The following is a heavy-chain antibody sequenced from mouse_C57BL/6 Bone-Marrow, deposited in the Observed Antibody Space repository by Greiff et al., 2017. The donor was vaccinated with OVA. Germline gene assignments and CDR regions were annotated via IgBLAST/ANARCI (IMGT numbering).Heavy chain of an antibody. CDR2: IYPGDGDT. CDR3: ARTIPYYGSSYWYFDV. Sequence: QVQLQQPGPELVKPGASVKISCKASGYAFSSSWMNWVKQRPGKGLEWIGRIYPGDGDTNYNGKFKGKATLTADKSSSTAYMQLSSLTSEDSAVYFCARTIPYYGSSYWYFDVWGTGTTVTVSS. J-gene: IGHJ1*03. D-gene: IGHD1-1*01. CDR1: GYAFSSSW. V-gene: IGHV1-82*01.